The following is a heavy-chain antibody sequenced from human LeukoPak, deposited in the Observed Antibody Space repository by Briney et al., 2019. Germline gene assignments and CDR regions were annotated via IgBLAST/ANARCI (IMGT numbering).Heavy chain of an antibody. CDR2: INPNSGAT. CDR3: VRDISSTCKFDL. D-gene: IGHD2-2*01. V-gene: IGHV1-2*02. CDR1: GYTFTPYY. J-gene: IGHJ4*02. Sequence: SVKVSCKASGYTFTPYYMHGVRQAPEHGLEWMGWINPNSGATNFAQKFQGRVTMTRDTSITTAYMELSRLTSDDTAVYYCVRDISSTCKFDLWGQGALVTVSS.